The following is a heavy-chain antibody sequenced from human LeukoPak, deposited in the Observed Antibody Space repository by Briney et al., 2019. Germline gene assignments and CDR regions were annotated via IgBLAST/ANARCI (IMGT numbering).Heavy chain of an antibody. V-gene: IGHV3-30*02. CDR2: IRYDGNIK. Sequence: PGGSLRLSCAASGFTFSSYGMHWVRQAPGKGLEWVTFIRYDGNIKYYADSVKGRFTISRDNSKNTLYLQMSSLRAEDTAVYYCAKDPTTVTLSHYYYYYMDVWGKGTTVTISS. CDR3: AKDPTTVTLSHYYYYYMDV. J-gene: IGHJ6*03. CDR1: GFTFSSYG. D-gene: IGHD4-17*01.